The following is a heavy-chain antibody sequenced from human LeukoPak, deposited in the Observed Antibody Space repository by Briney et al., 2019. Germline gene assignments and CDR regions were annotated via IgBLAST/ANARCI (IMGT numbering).Heavy chain of an antibody. D-gene: IGHD3-9*01. V-gene: IGHV1-3*01. J-gene: IGHJ4*02. Sequence: ASVKVSCKASGYTFTSYAMHWVRQAPGQRLEWMGWINAGNGNTKYSQKFQGRVTITRDTSASTAYMELRSLRSDDTAVYYRARDPGYDILTGYYRGGDYWGQGTLVTVSS. CDR3: ARDPGYDILTGYYRGGDY. CDR1: GYTFTSYA. CDR2: INAGNGNT.